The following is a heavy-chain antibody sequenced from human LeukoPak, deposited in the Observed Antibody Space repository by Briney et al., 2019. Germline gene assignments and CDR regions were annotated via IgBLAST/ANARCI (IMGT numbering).Heavy chain of an antibody. CDR2: NTGSGGSM. J-gene: IGHJ4*02. CDR1: GFTFSSYA. D-gene: IGHD3-10*02. V-gene: IGHV3-23*01. Sequence: SGGSLRLSCAASGFTFSSYAMSWVRQAPGKGLEWVSANTGSGGSMFYADSVKGRFTISRDNSKNTLYLQMNSLRAEDTAVYYCATSSVRGVIIIYWGQGTLVTVSS. CDR3: ATSSVRGVIIIY.